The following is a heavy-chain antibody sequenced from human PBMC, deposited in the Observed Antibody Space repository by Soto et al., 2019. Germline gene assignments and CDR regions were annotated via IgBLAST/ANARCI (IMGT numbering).Heavy chain of an antibody. Sequence: GGSLRLSCAASGFIFSSYWMHWVRQAPGKGLEWVSSISSSSSYIYYADSVKGRFTISRDNAKNSLYLQMNSLRAEDTAVYYCARDQPGYSYGYGLGYWGQGTLVTVSS. J-gene: IGHJ4*02. CDR1: GFIFSSYW. CDR3: ARDQPGYSYGYGLGY. D-gene: IGHD5-18*01. V-gene: IGHV3-21*01. CDR2: ISSSSSYI.